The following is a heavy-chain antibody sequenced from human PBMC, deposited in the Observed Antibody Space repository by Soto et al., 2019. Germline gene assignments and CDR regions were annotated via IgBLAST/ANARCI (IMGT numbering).Heavy chain of an antibody. D-gene: IGHD1-26*01. CDR2: ISGSGGA. Sequence: EVELLDSGGGLVQPGGSLRLSCAASGFTFSSYGMSWVRQAPGKSLEWVSGISGSGGAYYADSVKGRFTISRDNSKNTLFLQMNSLRAEDTAVYYCAKGKAGMGVPLFEYWGQGTLVTVSS. J-gene: IGHJ4*02. V-gene: IGHV3-23*01. CDR3: AKGKAGMGVPLFEY. CDR1: GFTFSSYG.